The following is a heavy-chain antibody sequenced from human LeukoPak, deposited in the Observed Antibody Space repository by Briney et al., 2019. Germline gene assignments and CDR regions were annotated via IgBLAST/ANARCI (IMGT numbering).Heavy chain of an antibody. J-gene: IGHJ6*03. V-gene: IGHV3-23*01. D-gene: IGHD6-19*01. CDR1: GFTFSSYA. Sequence: GGSLRLSCAASGFTFSSYAMSWVRQAPGKGLEWVSTISGSGGSTYYADSVKGRFTISRDNSKNTLYLQVNSLRAEDTAVYYCARVGYSSGWWDYYYYMDVWGKGTTVTVSS. CDR3: ARVGYSSGWWDYYYYMDV. CDR2: ISGSGGST.